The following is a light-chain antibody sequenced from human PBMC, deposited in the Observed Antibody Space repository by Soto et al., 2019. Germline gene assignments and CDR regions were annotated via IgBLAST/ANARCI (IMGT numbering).Light chain of an antibody. Sequence: DTVMTQSPLSLPVTLGQPASISCRSSQSLVYSDGNTYLNWFQQRPGQSPRRLIYKVSNRDSGVPDRFSGSGSGTVFTLKISRVEAEDVGVYYCMQGTHWPRTFAQGTKVEIK. CDR2: KVS. CDR3: MQGTHWPRT. CDR1: QSLVYSDGNTY. V-gene: IGKV2-30*01. J-gene: IGKJ1*01.